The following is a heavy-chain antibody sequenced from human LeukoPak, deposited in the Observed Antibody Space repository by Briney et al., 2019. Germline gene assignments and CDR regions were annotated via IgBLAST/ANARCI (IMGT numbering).Heavy chain of an antibody. CDR2: ISAYNGNT. Sequence: ASVKVSCKASGYTFTSYGISWVRQAPGQGLEWMGWISAYNGNTHYVKKLQGRVTMTTDSSTSTAYMELRGLRSDDTAVYYCTRSGPRDNWNDAYWGQGTLVTVSS. CDR1: GYTFTSYG. V-gene: IGHV1-18*01. CDR3: TRSGPRDNWNDAY. J-gene: IGHJ4*02. D-gene: IGHD1-1*01.